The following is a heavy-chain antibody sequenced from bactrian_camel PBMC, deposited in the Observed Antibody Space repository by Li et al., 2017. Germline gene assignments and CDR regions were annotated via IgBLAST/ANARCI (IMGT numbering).Heavy chain of an antibody. D-gene: IGHD1*01. Sequence: HVQLVESGGESVQAGGSLRLSCDTSGYTFSRGCAAWFRQAPGKGREAIAIMHSPDSETYADSVTGRATISKDHAKNTVDLHMVSLKPEDTAMYYCAADFRRRRAPRLTDVLDLAYKGRGTQVTVS. CDR2: MHSPDSET. V-gene: IGHV3S6*01. J-gene: IGHJ4*01. CDR1: GYTFSRGC.